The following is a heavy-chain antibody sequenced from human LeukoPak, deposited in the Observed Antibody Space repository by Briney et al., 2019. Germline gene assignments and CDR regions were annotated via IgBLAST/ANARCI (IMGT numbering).Heavy chain of an antibody. CDR3: ARDAIVTHYYYYGMDV. CDR1: GGSISSGDYY. Sequence: SQTLSLTCTVSGGSISSGDYYWSWIRQPPGKGLEWIGYIYYSGSTYYNPSLKSRVTISVDTSKNQFSLKLSSVTAADTAVYYCARDAIVTHYYYYGMDVWGQGTTVTVSS. D-gene: IGHD1-26*01. J-gene: IGHJ6*02. V-gene: IGHV4-30-4*01. CDR2: IYYSGST.